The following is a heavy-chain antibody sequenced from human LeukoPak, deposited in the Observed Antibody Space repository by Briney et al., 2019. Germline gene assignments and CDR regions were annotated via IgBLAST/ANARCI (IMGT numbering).Heavy chain of an antibody. V-gene: IGHV4-61*02. J-gene: IGHJ4*02. Sequence: SQTLSLTCTVSGGSISSGSYYWSWIRQPAGKGLEWIGRIYTSGSTNYNPSLKSRVTISVDTSKNQFSLKLSSVTAADTAVYYCARNAKDTAMVKLDYWGQGTLVTVSS. CDR2: IYTSGST. CDR1: GGSISSGSYY. D-gene: IGHD5-18*01. CDR3: ARNAKDTAMVKLDY.